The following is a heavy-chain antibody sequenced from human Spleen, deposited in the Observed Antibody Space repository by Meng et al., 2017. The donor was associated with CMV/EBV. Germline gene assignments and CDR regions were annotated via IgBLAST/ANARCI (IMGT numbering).Heavy chain of an antibody. CDR1: GFTFSDHY. D-gene: IGHD6-13*01. V-gene: IGHV3-72*01. CDR2: IRNKANSYTT. Sequence: GGSLRLSCATSGFTFSDHYMDWVRQAPGKGLEWVGRIRNKANSYTTEYAASVKGRFTISRDDSKNSLYLQMDSLKTEDTAVYYCARRKSSSRDFDYWGQGTTVTVSS. J-gene: IGHJ4*02. CDR3: ARRKSSSRDFDY.